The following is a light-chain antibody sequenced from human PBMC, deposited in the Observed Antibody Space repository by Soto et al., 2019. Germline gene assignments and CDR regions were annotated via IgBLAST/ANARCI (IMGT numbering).Light chain of an antibody. CDR2: AAS. CDR3: QKYDSAPFT. Sequence: DIQMTQSPSSLSASVGDGVAITCRASQGISNYLAWYQQKPGKVPKLLMYAASTLQSGVPSRFSGSGSGADFTLTISSLQPEDVATYYCQKYDSAPFTFGPGTKVDIK. J-gene: IGKJ3*01. V-gene: IGKV1-27*01. CDR1: QGISNY.